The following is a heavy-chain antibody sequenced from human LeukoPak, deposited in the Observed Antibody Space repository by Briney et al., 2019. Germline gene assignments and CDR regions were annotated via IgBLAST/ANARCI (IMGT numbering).Heavy chain of an antibody. CDR3: ARSSAYFTVNYYFDY. CDR2: IYYSGST. D-gene: IGHD2-21*01. V-gene: IGHV4-59*01. CDR1: GGSISSYY. J-gene: IGHJ4*02. Sequence: PSETLSLTCAVSGGSISSYYWSWIRQPPGKGLEWIGYIYYSGSTNYNPSLKSRVTISVDTSKNQFSLKLSSVTAADTAVYYCARSSAYFTVNYYFDYWGQGTLVTVSS.